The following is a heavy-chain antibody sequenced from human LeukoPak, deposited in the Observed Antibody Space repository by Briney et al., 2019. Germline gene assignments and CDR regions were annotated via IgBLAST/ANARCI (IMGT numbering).Heavy chain of an antibody. D-gene: IGHD2-15*01. V-gene: IGHV3-20*04. CDR1: GFTFDDYG. CDR3: ANGGGAPYN. CDR2: INWNGGST. Sequence: GGSLRLSCAASGFTFDDYGMSWVRQAPGKGLEWVSGINWNGGSTGYADSVKGRFTISRDNSKNTVYLQMNTLRAEDTAVYYCANGGGAPYNWGQGTLVTVSS. J-gene: IGHJ4*02.